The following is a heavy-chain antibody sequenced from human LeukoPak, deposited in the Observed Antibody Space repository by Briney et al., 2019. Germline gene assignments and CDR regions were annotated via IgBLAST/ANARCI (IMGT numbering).Heavy chain of an antibody. Sequence: WASVKVSCKASGYVFTSDYMHWVRQAPGQGLGWMGIINPSGGSTNYAQKFQGRVTMTRDTSTSTVYMELSSLRSEDTAVYYCARASVLEWLLYYWGQGTLVTVSS. CDR3: ARASVLEWLLYY. V-gene: IGHV1-46*01. CDR2: INPSGGST. D-gene: IGHD3-3*01. CDR1: GYVFTSDY. J-gene: IGHJ4*02.